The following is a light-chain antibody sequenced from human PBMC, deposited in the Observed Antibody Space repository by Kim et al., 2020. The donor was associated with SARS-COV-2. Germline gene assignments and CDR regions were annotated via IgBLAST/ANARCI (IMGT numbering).Light chain of an antibody. V-gene: IGLV2-14*01. Sequence: QSALTQPASVSGSPGQPITISCTGTGSDVGGYNYVSWYQQHPGKAPKLMIDDVTKRPSGVSNRFSGSKSGNTASLTISGLQAEDEADYYCSSFTSSGTWVFGGGTQLTVL. CDR1: GSDVGGYNY. CDR2: DVT. CDR3: SSFTSSGTWV. J-gene: IGLJ3*02.